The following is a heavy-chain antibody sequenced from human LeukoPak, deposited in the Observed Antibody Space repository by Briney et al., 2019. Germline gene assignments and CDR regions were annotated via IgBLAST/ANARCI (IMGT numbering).Heavy chain of an antibody. D-gene: IGHD7-27*01. J-gene: IGHJ4*02. CDR1: GFTLSHYW. CDR3: ARADWGSIDY. V-gene: IGHV3-7*01. CDR2: IRPDANDG. Sequence: HTGESLRLSCAASGFTLSHYWMAWVRQAPGKGLEWVAIIRPDANDGSYVDSVKGRFTISRDNAKNSLYLQLNSLRAEDTAVYFCARADWGSIDYWGQGALVTVSS.